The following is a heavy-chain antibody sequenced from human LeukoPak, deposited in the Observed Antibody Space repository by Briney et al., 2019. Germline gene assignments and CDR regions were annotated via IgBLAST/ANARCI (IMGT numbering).Heavy chain of an antibody. J-gene: IGHJ4*02. CDR3: ARFVGACSGGSCYSDY. V-gene: IGHV5-51*01. CDR2: IYPGDSDT. D-gene: IGHD2-15*01. CDR1: GYSFTSYW. Sequence: RSGESLKISCKASGYSFTSYWIGWVRQMPGKGLEWMGIIYPGDSDTGYSPSFQGQVTISADKSINTAYLQWNSLKASDTAMYYCARFVGACSGGSCYSDYWGQGTLVTVSS.